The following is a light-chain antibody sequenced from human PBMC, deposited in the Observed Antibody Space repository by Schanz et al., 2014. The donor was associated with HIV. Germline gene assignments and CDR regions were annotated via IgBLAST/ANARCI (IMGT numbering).Light chain of an antibody. J-gene: IGLJ2*01. V-gene: IGLV2-14*03. CDR1: SSDVGAYNY. CDR3: SSYTSSSTVV. CDR2: DVS. Sequence: QSALTQPASVSGSPGQSITISCTGTSSDVGAYNYVSWYQQYPGKAPTLIIYDVSKRPSGVSNRFSGSKSGNTASLAISGLQAEDEADYYCSSYTSSSTVVFGGGTKLTVL.